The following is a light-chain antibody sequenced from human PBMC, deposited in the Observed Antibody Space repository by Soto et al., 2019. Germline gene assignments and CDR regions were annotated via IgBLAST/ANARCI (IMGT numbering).Light chain of an antibody. CDR3: QSYDGSLSAVV. CDR1: SSNIGADYD. V-gene: IGLV1-40*01. J-gene: IGLJ3*02. Sequence: QSVLTQPPSVSGAPGQRVTISCTGSSSNIGADYDVHWYQQLPGTAPKLLIYGNSNRPSGVPDRFSGSKSGTSASLAITGAQAEDEDDDYCQSYDGSLSAVVFGGGTKLTVL. CDR2: GNS.